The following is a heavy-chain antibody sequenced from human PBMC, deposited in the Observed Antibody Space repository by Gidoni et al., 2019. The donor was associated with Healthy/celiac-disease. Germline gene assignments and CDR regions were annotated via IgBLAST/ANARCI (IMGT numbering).Heavy chain of an antibody. CDR3: AKDQRGIAAAGTTGY. V-gene: IGHV3-23*01. CDR1: GFTFSSYA. D-gene: IGHD6-13*01. CDR2: IRGSDGSK. J-gene: IGHJ4*02. Sequence: EVQLLASGGGLVQPGGSLRLSCAAAGFTFSSYAMSWVRQASGKGLGWVSAIRGSDGSKYYADSVKGRLTISRDNSKNTLYLQMNSLRAEDTAVYYCAKDQRGIAAAGTTGYWGQGTLVTVSS.